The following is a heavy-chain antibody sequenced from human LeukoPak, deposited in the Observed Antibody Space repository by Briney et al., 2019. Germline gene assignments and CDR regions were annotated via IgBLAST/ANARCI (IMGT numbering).Heavy chain of an antibody. D-gene: IGHD3-16*01. V-gene: IGHV3-74*01. Sequence: PGGSLRLSCAASEFTFSTYWMHWIRQAPGKGLVWVSRINLDGSTTSYADSVKGRFTISRDNAKNTLYLQLNSLRVEDTAVYYCAREGGGPSPQYYFDYWGQGTLVTVSS. CDR2: INLDGSTT. J-gene: IGHJ4*02. CDR1: EFTFSTYW. CDR3: AREGGGPSPQYYFDY.